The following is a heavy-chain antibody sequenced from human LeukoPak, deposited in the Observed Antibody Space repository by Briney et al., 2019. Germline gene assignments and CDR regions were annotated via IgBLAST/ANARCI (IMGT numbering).Heavy chain of an antibody. CDR2: INHSGST. J-gene: IGHJ4*02. CDR1: GGSFSGYY. CDR3: ARVASGYSYGSLGY. V-gene: IGHV4-34*01. Sequence: SETLSLTCAVYGGSFSGYYWSWIRQPPGKGLKWMGEINHSGSTNYNPSLKSRVTISVDTSKNQFSLKLSSVTAADTAVYYCARVASGYSYGSLGYWGQGTLVTVSS. D-gene: IGHD5-18*01.